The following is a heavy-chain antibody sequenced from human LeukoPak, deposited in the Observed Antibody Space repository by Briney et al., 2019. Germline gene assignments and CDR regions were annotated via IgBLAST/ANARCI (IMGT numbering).Heavy chain of an antibody. CDR2: INPSGGST. Sequence: AAVKVSCKAFGYTFTSNYMHWVRQAPGQGLEWMGIINPSGGSTTNAQKFQGRVIMTRDMPTSTVYMELSSLRSEDTAVYFCARYGHSPFFDYWGQGTLVIVSS. CDR1: GYTFTSNY. CDR3: ARYGHSPFFDY. J-gene: IGHJ4*02. V-gene: IGHV1-46*01. D-gene: IGHD4-17*01.